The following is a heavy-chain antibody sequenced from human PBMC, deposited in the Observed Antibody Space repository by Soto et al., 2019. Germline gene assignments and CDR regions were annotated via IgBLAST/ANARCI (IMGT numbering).Heavy chain of an antibody. D-gene: IGHD2-15*01. V-gene: IGHV3-48*02. J-gene: IGHJ5*02. CDR1: GFTFSSYS. CDR2: ISSSSSTI. CDR3: AREVDPDCSGGSSNSHWCDP. Sequence: PGGSLRLSCAASGFTFSSYSMNWVRQAPGKGLEWVSYISSSSSTIYYADSVKGRFTISRDNAKNSLYLQLNSLRDEDTAVYYCAREVDPDCSGGSSNSHWCDPWGQGTRVTVAS.